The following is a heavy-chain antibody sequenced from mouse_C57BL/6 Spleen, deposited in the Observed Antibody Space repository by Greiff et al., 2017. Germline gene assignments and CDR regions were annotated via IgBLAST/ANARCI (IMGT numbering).Heavy chain of an antibody. CDR3: AREDNWYIDV. CDR2: IHPSDSET. CDR1: GYTFTSYW. Sequence: QVQLQQPGAELVRPGSSVKLSCKASGYTFTSYWMHWVKQRPIQGLEWIGNIHPSDSETHYNQKFKDKATLTVDKSSSTAYMQLSSLTSEDSSVYNCAREDNWYIDVWGTGTTVTVSS. J-gene: IGHJ1*03. V-gene: IGHV1-52*01.